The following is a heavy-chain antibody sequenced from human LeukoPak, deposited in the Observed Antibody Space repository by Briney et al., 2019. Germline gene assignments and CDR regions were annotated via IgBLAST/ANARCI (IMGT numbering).Heavy chain of an antibody. CDR1: GYTFTTYA. Sequence: ASVKVSCKASGYTFTTYAIHWVRQAPGQGLEWMGWINTNTGNPTFAQGFTGRFVFSLDTSVSTAYLQITGLKAEDTAVYYCARVIRQLLVVWFDPWGQGTLVTVSP. V-gene: IGHV7-4-1*02. J-gene: IGHJ5*02. CDR2: INTNTGNP. D-gene: IGHD2-8*02. CDR3: ARVIRQLLVVWFDP.